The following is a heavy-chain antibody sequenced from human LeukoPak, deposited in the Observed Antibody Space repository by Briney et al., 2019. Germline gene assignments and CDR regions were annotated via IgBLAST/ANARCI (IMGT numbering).Heavy chain of an antibody. D-gene: IGHD1-26*01. CDR3: ARGQWELR. J-gene: IGHJ4*02. CDR2: ISGSGGTT. Sequence: GGSLRLSCAASGFTFNNYAMNWVRQAPGKGLEWVSVISGSGGTTYYADSVKGRFTISRDSSKNTLYLQMNSLRAEDTAVYYCARGQWELRWGQGTLVTVSS. CDR1: GFTFNNYA. V-gene: IGHV3-23*01.